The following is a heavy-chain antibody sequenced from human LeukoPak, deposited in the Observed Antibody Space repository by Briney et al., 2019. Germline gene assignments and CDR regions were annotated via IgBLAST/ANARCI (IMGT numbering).Heavy chain of an antibody. J-gene: IGHJ6*03. D-gene: IGHD3-10*01. CDR2: IIPIFGTT. V-gene: IGHV1-69*06. CDR1: GGTFSNYA. CDR3: ARPRFPYYRLSGADYQYMDV. Sequence: ASVKVSCKASGGTFSNYAINWVRQAPGQGLEWMGGIIPIFGTTNHAQKFQGRVRITADKSTSTAYMELSSLRSEDTAVYYCARPRFPYYRLSGADYQYMDVWGKGTTVTVSS.